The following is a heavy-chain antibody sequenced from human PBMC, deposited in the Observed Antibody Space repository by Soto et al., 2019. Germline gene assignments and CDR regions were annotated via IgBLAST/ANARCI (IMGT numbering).Heavy chain of an antibody. V-gene: IGHV1-18*01. D-gene: IGHD1-20*01. CDR3: ARDFGTYYPASNWNANPFDY. J-gene: IGHJ4*02. CDR2: ISAYNGNT. CDR1: GYTFTSYG. Sequence: ASVKVSCKASGYTFTSYGISWVRQAPGQGLEWMGWISAYNGNTNYAQKLQGRVTMTTDTSTSTAYMELRSLRSDDTAVYYCARDFGTYYPASNWNANPFDYWGQGTLVTVSS.